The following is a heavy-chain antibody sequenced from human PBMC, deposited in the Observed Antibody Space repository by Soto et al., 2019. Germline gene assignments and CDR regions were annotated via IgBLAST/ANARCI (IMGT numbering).Heavy chain of an antibody. V-gene: IGHV4-59*01. J-gene: IGHJ6*02. CDR3: ARDTLGYCSSTSCYYGLDV. CDR1: GGSISGFY. D-gene: IGHD2-2*01. Sequence: QVQLQESGPGLLRPSGTLSLTCSVSGGSISGFYWSWIRQSPRKGLEWIGYISYTGAANYNPSLKSRVTISIDASKNQCSLRLRSVTAADTAVYYCARDTLGYCSSTSCYYGLDVWGQGTTVTVS. CDR2: ISYTGAA.